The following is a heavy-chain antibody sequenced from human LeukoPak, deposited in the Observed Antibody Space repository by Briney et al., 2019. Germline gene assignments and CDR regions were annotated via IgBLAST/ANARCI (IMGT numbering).Heavy chain of an antibody. V-gene: IGHV3-30*18. J-gene: IGHJ6*02. CDR3: AKDRDIAARYYYGMDV. Sequence: GGSLRLSCAASGFTFSSYGMHWVRQAPGKGLEWVAVISYDGSNKYYADSVKGRFSISRDNSKNTLYLQMNSLRAEDTAVYYCAKDRDIAARYYYGMDVWGQGTTVTVSS. D-gene: IGHD6-6*01. CDR2: ISYDGSNK. CDR1: GFTFSSYG.